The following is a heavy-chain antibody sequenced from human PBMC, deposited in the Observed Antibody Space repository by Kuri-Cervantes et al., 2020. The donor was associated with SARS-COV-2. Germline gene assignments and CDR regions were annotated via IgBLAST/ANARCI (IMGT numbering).Heavy chain of an antibody. Sequence: GESLKISCAASGFIFSNYWMSWVRQAPGKGLEWVANIKQDGSEEFYVDSVKGRFTVSRDNAKNSLFLQMNSLRAEDTAVYYCARASFDFWSGYYHDYWGQGTLVTVSS. CDR3: ARASFDFWSGYYHDY. J-gene: IGHJ4*02. CDR1: GFIFSNYW. CDR2: IKQDGSEE. V-gene: IGHV3-7*01. D-gene: IGHD3-3*01.